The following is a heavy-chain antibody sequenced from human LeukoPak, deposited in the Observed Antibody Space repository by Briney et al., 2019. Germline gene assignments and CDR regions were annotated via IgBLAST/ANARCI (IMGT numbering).Heavy chain of an antibody. V-gene: IGHV3-21*01. CDR2: ISSSSSYI. CDR3: ARADRDGYKPELGMDV. J-gene: IGHJ6*02. D-gene: IGHD5-24*01. Sequence: GGSLRLSCAASGFTFSSYSMNWVRQAPGKGLEWVSSISSSSSYIYYADSVKGRFTISRDNSKNTLYLQMNSLRAEDTAVYYCARADRDGYKPELGMDVWGQGTTVTVSS. CDR1: GFTFSSYS.